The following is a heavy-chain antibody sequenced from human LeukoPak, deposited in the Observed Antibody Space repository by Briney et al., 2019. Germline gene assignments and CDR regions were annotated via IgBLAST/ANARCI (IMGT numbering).Heavy chain of an antibody. CDR2: INPNSGGT. J-gene: IGHJ1*01. V-gene: IGHV1-2*06. Sequence: ASVKVSCKASGYTFTGYYMHWVRQAPGQGLEWMGRINPNSGGTNYAQKFQGGVTMTRDTSISTAYMELSRLRSDDTAVYYCASPSGSYSEYFQHWGQGTLVTVSS. CDR1: GYTFTGYY. CDR3: ASPSGSYSEYFQH. D-gene: IGHD1-26*01.